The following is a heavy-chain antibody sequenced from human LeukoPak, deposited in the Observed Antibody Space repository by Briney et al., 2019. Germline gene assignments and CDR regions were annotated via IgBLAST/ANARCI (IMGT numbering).Heavy chain of an antibody. CDR1: GLFFSSYE. CDR3: ATDSGHYYYGMDV. D-gene: IGHD6-25*01. Sequence: GGSLRLSCEASGLFFSSYEMNWVRQAPGKGLERVSYISGSGSIISYADSVKGRFSISRDNAKNSLFLQMNSLTVDDTAIYYCATDSGHYYYGMDVWGQGTTVTVSS. J-gene: IGHJ6*02. CDR2: ISGSGSII. V-gene: IGHV3-48*03.